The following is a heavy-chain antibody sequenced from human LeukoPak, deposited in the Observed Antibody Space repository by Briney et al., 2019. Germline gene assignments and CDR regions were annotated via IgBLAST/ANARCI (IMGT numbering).Heavy chain of an antibody. V-gene: IGHV1-58*02. J-gene: IGHJ4*02. CDR2: IVVGSGNT. CDR1: GFTFTSSA. CDR3: AAARITIFGVAPNLFDY. Sequence: GTSVKVSCKASGFTFTSSAMQWVRQARGQRLDWIGWIVVGSGNTNYAQKFQERVTITRDMSTSTAYMELSSLRSEDTAVYYCAAARITIFGVAPNLFDYWGQGTLVTVSS. D-gene: IGHD3-3*01.